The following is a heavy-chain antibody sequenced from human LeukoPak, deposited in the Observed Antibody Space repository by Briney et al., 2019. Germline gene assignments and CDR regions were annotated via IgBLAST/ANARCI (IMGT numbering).Heavy chain of an antibody. CDR3: ASIAARPRGYYYMDV. D-gene: IGHD6-6*01. CDR2: IIPIFGTA. Sequence: SVKASCKASGGTFSSYAISWVRQPPGQGLEWMGGIIPIFGTANYAQKFQGRVTITTDESTSTAYMELSSLRSEDTAVYYCASIAARPRGYYYMDVWGKGTTVTVSS. V-gene: IGHV1-69*05. CDR1: GGTFSSYA. J-gene: IGHJ6*03.